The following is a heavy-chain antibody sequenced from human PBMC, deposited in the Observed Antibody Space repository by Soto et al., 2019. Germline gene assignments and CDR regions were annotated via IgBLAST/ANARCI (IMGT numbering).Heavy chain of an antibody. Sequence: ASVKISCKASGGTFSSYAISWVRQAPGQGLEWMGGIIPIFGTANHAQKFQGRVTITADESTSTAYMELSSLRSEDTAVYYCARAYYYDSSGYSEFEYWGEGTLVTVSS. D-gene: IGHD3-22*01. CDR2: IIPIFGTA. V-gene: IGHV1-69*13. CDR1: GGTFSSYA. J-gene: IGHJ4*02. CDR3: ARAYYYDSSGYSEFEY.